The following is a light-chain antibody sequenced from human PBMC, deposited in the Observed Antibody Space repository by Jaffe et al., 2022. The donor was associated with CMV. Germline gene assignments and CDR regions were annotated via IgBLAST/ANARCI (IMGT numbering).Light chain of an antibody. CDR2: RDS. CDR3: QVRDGGTAV. Sequence: SYELTQPLSVSVALGQTASISCGGNDIGSKTVNWYQQKPGQAPVLVIYRDSSRPSGILERFSGSNSGNTATLTISRAQAGDEADYYCQVRDGGTAVFGGGTKLAVL. CDR1: DIGSKT. J-gene: IGLJ2*01. V-gene: IGLV3-9*01.